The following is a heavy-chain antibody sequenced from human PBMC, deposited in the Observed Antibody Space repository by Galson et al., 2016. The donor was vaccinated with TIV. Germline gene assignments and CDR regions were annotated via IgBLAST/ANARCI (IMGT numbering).Heavy chain of an antibody. CDR3: VRERRHCGNECFLRYYFGMDV. J-gene: IGHJ6*02. D-gene: IGHD2-21*01. CDR1: GLVVSDNF. V-gene: IGHV3-66*03. Sequence: SLRLSCAASGLVVSDNFMTWVRQAPGKGLEWVSLISDTDYTQYAASVRGRFTISRDKSTNIVYLHMDRLGVEDTAVYYCVRERRHCGNECFLRYYFGMDVWGQGTTVTVSS. CDR2: ISDTDYT.